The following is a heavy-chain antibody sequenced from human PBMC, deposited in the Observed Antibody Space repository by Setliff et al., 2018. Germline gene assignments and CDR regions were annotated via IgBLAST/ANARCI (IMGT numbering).Heavy chain of an antibody. CDR1: GGSISSSSYY. J-gene: IGHJ4*02. CDR3: AREAPYYNRGTYPRPCDS. V-gene: IGHV4-39*07. CDR2: IYYSGST. Sequence: SETLSLTCTVSGGSISSSSYYWGWIRQPPGKGLEWIGSIYYSGSTYYNPSLKSRVTISVDTSKNQFSLKLSSVTAADTAVYYCAREAPYYNRGTYPRPCDSWGQGTLVTVSS. D-gene: IGHD3-9*01.